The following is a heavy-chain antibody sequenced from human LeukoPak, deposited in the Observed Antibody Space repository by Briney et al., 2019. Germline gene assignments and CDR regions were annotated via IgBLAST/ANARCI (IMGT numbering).Heavy chain of an antibody. J-gene: IGHJ4*02. V-gene: IGHV3-23*01. CDR2: ISGSGGST. Sequence: GGSLRLPCAASGFTFSSYAMSWVRQAPGKGLEWVSAISGSGGSTYYADSVKGRFTISRDNSKNTLYLQMNSLRAEDTAVYYCAKSSGWFDYFDYWGQGTLVTVSS. CDR3: AKSSGWFDYFDY. CDR1: GFTFSSYA. D-gene: IGHD6-19*01.